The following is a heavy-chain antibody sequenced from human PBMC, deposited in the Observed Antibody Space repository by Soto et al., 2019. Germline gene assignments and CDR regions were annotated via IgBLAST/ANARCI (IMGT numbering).Heavy chain of an antibody. D-gene: IGHD6-13*01. V-gene: IGHV1-69*01. Sequence: QVQLVQSGAEVKKPGSSVKVSCKASGGTFSSYAISWVRQAPGQGLEWMGGIIPIFGTANYAQKFQGSVTITADESTSTAYMELSSLRSEDTAVYYCARVYELGYSSSRNYYYGMDVWGQGTTVTVSS. J-gene: IGHJ6*02. CDR3: ARVYELGYSSSRNYYYGMDV. CDR1: GGTFSSYA. CDR2: IIPIFGTA.